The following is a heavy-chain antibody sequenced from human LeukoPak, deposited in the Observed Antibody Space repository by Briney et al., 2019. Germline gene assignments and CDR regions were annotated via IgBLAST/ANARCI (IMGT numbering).Heavy chain of an antibody. CDR3: ARGRWTATETTYYLDY. CDR1: GYSFSDYA. V-gene: IGHV1-3*01. Sequence: ASVKVSCKASGYSFSDYAIQWVRQAPGQRLEWMGWINAGNDKTKHSQNFQGRGTITRDRSASTAYMELSSLRSEDTSIYYCARGRWTATETTYYLDYWGQGTLVTVSS. J-gene: IGHJ4*02. CDR2: INAGNDKT. D-gene: IGHD4-17*01.